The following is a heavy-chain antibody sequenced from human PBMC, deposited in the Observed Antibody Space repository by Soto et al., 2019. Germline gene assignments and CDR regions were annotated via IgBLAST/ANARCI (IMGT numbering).Heavy chain of an antibody. Sequence: PSETLSLTCTVSGGSISSYYWGWIRQPPGKGLEWIAYIYYSGSTNYNPSLKSRVTISVDTSKNQFSLKLSSVTAADTAVYYCAREYGYYFDYWGLGTLVTVSS. CDR3: AREYGYYFDY. CDR1: GGSISSYY. J-gene: IGHJ4*02. CDR2: IYYSGST. V-gene: IGHV4-59*01. D-gene: IGHD4-17*01.